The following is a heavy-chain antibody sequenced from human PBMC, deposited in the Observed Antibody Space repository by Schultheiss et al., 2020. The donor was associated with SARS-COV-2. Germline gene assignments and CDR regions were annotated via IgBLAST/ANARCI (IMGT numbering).Heavy chain of an antibody. CDR3: AKDGAGYSSD. Sequence: GESLKISCAASGFTFSSYAMSWVRQAPGKGLEWVSAISGSGGSTYYADSVKGRFTISRDNSKNTLYLQMNSLRAEDTAVYYCAKDGAGYSSDWGQGTLVTVSS. J-gene: IGHJ4*02. CDR1: GFTFSSYA. CDR2: ISGSGGST. V-gene: IGHV3-23*01. D-gene: IGHD6-19*01.